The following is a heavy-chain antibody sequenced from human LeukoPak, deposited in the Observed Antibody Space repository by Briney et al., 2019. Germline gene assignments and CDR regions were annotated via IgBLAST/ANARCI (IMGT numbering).Heavy chain of an antibody. J-gene: IGHJ4*02. CDR2: ISSSSSYI. Sequence: PWGSLRLSCAASGFTFSSYSMNWVRQAPGKGLEWVSSISSSSSYIYYADSVKGRFTISRDNAKNSLYLQMNSLRAEDTAVYYCATSGSRPFDYWGLGTLVTVSS. CDR3: ATSGSRPFDY. CDR1: GFTFSSYS. V-gene: IGHV3-21*01. D-gene: IGHD1-26*01.